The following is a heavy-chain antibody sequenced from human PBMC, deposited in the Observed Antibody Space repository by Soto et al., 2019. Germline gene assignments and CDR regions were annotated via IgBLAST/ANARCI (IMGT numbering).Heavy chain of an antibody. CDR3: ARAAMIVVVNDAFDI. CDR2: IYYSGST. D-gene: IGHD3-22*01. Sequence: QVQLQESGPGLVKPSQTLSLTCTVSGGSISSGDYYWSWIRQPPGKGLEWIGYIYYSGSTYYNPTLKSRVTISVDTSKNQFSLKLSSVTAADTAVYYCARAAMIVVVNDAFDIWGQGTMVTVSS. J-gene: IGHJ3*02. CDR1: GGSISSGDYY. V-gene: IGHV4-30-4*01.